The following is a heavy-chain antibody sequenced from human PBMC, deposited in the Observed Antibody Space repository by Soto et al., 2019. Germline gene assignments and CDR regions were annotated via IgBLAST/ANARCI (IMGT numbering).Heavy chain of an antibody. CDR2: INPNSGGT. CDR1: GYTFTGYY. V-gene: IGHV1-2*04. D-gene: IGHD2-15*01. Sequence: ASVKVSCKASGYTFTGYYMHWVRQAPGQGLEWMGWINPNSGGTNYAQKFQGWVTMTSDTSISTAYMELSGLTSDDTAVYYCARELQRGLDVWGQGTTVTVS. J-gene: IGHJ6*02. CDR3: ARELQRGLDV.